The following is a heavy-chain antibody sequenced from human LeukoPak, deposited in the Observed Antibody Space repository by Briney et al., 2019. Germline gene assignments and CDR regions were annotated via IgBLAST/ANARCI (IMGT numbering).Heavy chain of an antibody. J-gene: IGHJ5*02. CDR1: GGSISSSGYY. D-gene: IGHD3-22*01. CDR2: IYYSGST. Sequence: SETLSLTCTVSGGSISSSGYYWGWIRQPPGKGLEWIGSIYYSGSTYYNPSLKSRVTISVDTSKNQFSLKLSSVTAADTAVYYCARRHDYYDSSGYYYTWGQGTLVTVSS. V-gene: IGHV4-39*01. CDR3: ARRHDYYDSSGYYYT.